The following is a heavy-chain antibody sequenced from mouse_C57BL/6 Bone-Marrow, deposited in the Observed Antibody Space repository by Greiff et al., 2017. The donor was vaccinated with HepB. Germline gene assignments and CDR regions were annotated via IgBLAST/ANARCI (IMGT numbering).Heavy chain of an antibody. Sequence: QVQLKESGAELARPGASVKLSCMASGYTFTSYGISWVKQRTGQGLEWIGDIYLRSGNTYYNEKFKGKATLTAAKSSSTAYMELRSLPSEDSAVYFCARSRTTVVAPFAYWCQGTLVTVSA. CDR2: IYLRSGNT. CDR3: ARSRTTVVAPFAY. V-gene: IGHV1-81*01. D-gene: IGHD1-1*01. CDR1: GYTFTSYG. J-gene: IGHJ3*01.